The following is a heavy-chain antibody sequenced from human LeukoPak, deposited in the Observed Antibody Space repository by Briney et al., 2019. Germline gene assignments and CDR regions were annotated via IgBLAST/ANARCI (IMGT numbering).Heavy chain of an antibody. J-gene: IGHJ6*02. CDR3: ARTGASHCNENQCNVDYYGMDV. CDR1: GFAFSNPG. CDR2: ISKNGITT. D-gene: IGHD2-15*01. Sequence: GSLRLSCATSGFAFSNPGFNGFGQAPGGGWEWISFISKNGITTYYAESLKGRFTISRDNAKKLVYLQMNSLRAEDTAVYYCARTGASHCNENQCNVDYYGMDVWGRGTTVTVSS. V-gene: IGHV3-48*04.